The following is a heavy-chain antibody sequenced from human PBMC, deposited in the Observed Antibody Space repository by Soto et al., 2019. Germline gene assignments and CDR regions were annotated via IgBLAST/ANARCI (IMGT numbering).Heavy chain of an antibody. Sequence: EVQLVESGGGLVQPGGSLRLSCVASGFTFSSYSMVWVRQAPGKGLEWISYIFVTSTTIYYADSVKGRFTVSRDNTQNSLFLLMNSLRAEDKAIYYCARDKDWAFDYWGQGTLVTVPS. CDR2: IFVTSTTI. V-gene: IGHV3-48*04. CDR1: GFTFSSYS. J-gene: IGHJ4*02. CDR3: ARDKDWAFDY. D-gene: IGHD3-9*01.